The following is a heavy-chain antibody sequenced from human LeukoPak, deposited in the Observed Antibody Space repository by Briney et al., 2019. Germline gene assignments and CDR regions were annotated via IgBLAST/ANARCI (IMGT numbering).Heavy chain of an antibody. CDR2: INHSGGT. CDR1: GGSFSGYY. V-gene: IGHV4-34*01. Sequence: SETLSLTCAVYGGSFSGYYWSWIRQPPGKGLEWIGEINHSGGTNYNPALKSRVTISVDTSKNQFSLKLSSVTAADTAVYYCARGRERDGYPTHFDYGGQGTLVTVSS. D-gene: IGHD5-24*01. J-gene: IGHJ4*02. CDR3: ARGRERDGYPTHFDY.